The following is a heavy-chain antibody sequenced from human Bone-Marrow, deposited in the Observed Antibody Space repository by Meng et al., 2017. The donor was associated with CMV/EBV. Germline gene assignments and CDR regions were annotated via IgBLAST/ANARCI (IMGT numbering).Heavy chain of an antibody. D-gene: IGHD2-2*01. CDR3: ARTLGYCSSTSCFLFWFDP. Sequence: SSGLGVGWLRQPPGKALKCLALIYWNDDKRYSPSLKSRLTITKDTSKNQVVLTMTNMDPVDTATYYCARTLGYCSSTSCFLFWFDPWGQGTLVTVSS. J-gene: IGHJ5*02. CDR1: SSGLG. CDR2: IYWNDDK. V-gene: IGHV2-5*01.